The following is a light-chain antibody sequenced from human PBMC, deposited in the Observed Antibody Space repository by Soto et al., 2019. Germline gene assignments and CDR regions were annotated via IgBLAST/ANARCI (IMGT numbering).Light chain of an antibody. J-gene: IGKJ2*01. Sequence: EVVLTQSPGTLSLSPGERATLSCRASQSVSNKYLAWYQQKPGQAPRLLIFGSSDRATGIPDRFSGSGSGTDFTLIISRLEPADFAVYYCQQYGSSPPFTFGQGTKLEIE. V-gene: IGKV3-20*01. CDR3: QQYGSSPPFT. CDR2: GSS. CDR1: QSVSNKY.